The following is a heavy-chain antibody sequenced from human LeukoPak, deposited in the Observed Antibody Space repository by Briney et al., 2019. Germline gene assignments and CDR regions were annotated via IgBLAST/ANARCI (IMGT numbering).Heavy chain of an antibody. CDR3: SREDY. J-gene: IGHJ4*02. CDR2: INPNSGGT. CDR1: GYTFIDYY. Sequence: ASVKVSCKASGYTFIDYYPHWVRQAPGQGLEWVGWINPNSGGTNYAQSFQGRVTMTRDTSITTVYMELSRLRSDDTAMYYCSREDYWGQGTLVTVSS. V-gene: IGHV1-2*02.